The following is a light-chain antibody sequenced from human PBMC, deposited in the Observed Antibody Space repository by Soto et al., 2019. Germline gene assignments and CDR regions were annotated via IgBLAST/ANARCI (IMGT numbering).Light chain of an antibody. J-gene: IGKJ4*01. CDR1: QSPLDSDDGNTY. Sequence: IAMTQTPLSLPVTTGEQSSISCWSSQSPLDSDDGNTYLDWYLKQPGQSTQIMIYTVSYRASGVPDRVSGSGSGTDVTLKIRRVEAEEGGVDYGMQRIEFPLTLGEGAKVDIK. V-gene: IGKV2-40*01. CDR3: MQRIEFPLT. CDR2: TVS.